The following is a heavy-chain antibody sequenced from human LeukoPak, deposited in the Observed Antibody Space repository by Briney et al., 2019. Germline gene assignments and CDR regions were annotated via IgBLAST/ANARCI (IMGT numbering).Heavy chain of an antibody. V-gene: IGHV1-69*13. CDR2: IIPIFGTA. D-gene: IGHD6-13*01. Sequence: SVKVSCKASGGTFSSYAISWVRQAPGQGLEWMGGIIPIFGTANYAQKFLGRVTITADESTRKAYMELRSLRPEDTSVYYCARSKGLLGYSSRWIDYWGQGTLVTVSS. J-gene: IGHJ4*02. CDR1: GGTFSSYA. CDR3: ARSKGLLGYSSRWIDY.